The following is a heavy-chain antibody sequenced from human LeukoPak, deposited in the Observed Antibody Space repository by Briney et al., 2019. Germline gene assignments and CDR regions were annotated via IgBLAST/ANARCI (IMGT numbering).Heavy chain of an antibody. Sequence: SETLSLTCAVYGGSFSGYYWSWIRQPPGKGLEWIGEINHSGSTNYNPSLKSRVTISVDTSKNQFSLKLSSVTAADTAVYYCARGYCSSTSCYYNYYYGMDVWGQGTTVTVSS. J-gene: IGHJ6*02. CDR1: GGSFSGYY. CDR3: ARGYCSSTSCYYNYYYGMDV. D-gene: IGHD2-2*01. CDR2: INHSGST. V-gene: IGHV4-34*01.